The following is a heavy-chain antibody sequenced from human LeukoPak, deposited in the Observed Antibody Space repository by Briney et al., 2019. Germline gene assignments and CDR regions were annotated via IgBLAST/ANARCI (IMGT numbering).Heavy chain of an antibody. CDR1: GYTFTGYY. J-gene: IGHJ4*02. D-gene: IGHD6-13*01. Sequence: ASVKVSCKASGYTFTGYYMHWVRQAPGQGLEWMGRINPNSGGTNYAQKFQGRVTITADESTSTAYMELSSLRSEDTAVYYCATSDSSSWYYFDYWGQGTLVTVSS. CDR3: ATSDSSSWYYFDY. CDR2: INPNSGGT. V-gene: IGHV1-2*06.